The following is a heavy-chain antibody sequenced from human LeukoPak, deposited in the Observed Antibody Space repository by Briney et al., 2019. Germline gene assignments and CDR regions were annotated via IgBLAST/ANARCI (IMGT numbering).Heavy chain of an antibody. D-gene: IGHD5-18*01. V-gene: IGHV4-39*07. CDR3: ARDWRAAMVFSY. Sequence: SETLSLTCTVSGGSISYSNSYWGWIRQPPGKGLEWIGNIYFSGSTYYKQSLKSRVTISVDTSKNQFSLKLSSVTAADTAVYYCARDWRAAMVFSYWGQGTLVTVSS. CDR1: GGSISYSNSY. CDR2: IYFSGST. J-gene: IGHJ4*02.